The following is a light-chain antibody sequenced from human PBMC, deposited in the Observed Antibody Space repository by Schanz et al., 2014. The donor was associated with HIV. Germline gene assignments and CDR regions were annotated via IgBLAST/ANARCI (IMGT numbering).Light chain of an antibody. CDR2: DSS. V-gene: IGKV3-20*01. J-gene: IGKJ4*02. CDR3: QHYGDSRGT. CDR1: HIVNNRY. Sequence: EIVLTQSPGTLSLSPGERASLSCRASHIVNNRYFAWYKQKPGQPPRLLINDSSNRAAGIRARFSGSGSGTEFTLTISRREPEDFAVYYCQHYGDSRGTFGGGTKVDI.